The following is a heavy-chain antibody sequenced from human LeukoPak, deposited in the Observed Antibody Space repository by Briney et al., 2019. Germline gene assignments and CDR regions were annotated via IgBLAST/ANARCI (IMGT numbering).Heavy chain of an antibody. CDR3: AIQAAYPAPAGAFDI. V-gene: IGHV1-2*04. J-gene: IGHJ3*02. CDR2: INPNSGGT. D-gene: IGHD2-15*01. CDR1: GYTFTGYY. Sequence: ASVKVSCKASGYTFTGYYMHWVRQAPGQGLEWMGWINPNSGGTNYAQKFQGWVTMTRDTSISTAYMELSRLRSDDTAVYYCAIQAAYPAPAGAFDIWGQGTMVTVSS.